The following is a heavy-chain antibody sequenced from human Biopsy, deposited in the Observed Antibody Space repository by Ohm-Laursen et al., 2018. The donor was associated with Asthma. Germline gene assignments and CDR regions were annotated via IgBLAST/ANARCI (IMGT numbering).Heavy chain of an antibody. D-gene: IGHD2-2*01. J-gene: IGHJ4*02. V-gene: IGHV1-69*13. CDR3: ARKAGPCISRTCYSLDF. Sequence: ASVQVSCKSLGGTFNTYVIGWARQAPGQGLEWMGGINSVFGTTTYPQKFQDRVTITADDSTSTVYMELSSLRSEDTAVYYCARKAGPCISRTCYSLDFWGQGTLVTVSS. CDR1: GGTFNTYV. CDR2: INSVFGTT.